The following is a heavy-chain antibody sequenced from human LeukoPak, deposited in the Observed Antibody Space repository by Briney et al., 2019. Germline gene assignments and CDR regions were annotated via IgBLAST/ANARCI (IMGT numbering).Heavy chain of an antibody. CDR1: GGSISSGGHY. V-gene: IGHV4-31*03. CDR3: ARDRYSYGFGELSPGVFDY. Sequence: SETLSLTCTVSGGSISSGGHYWSWIRQHPGKGLEWIGYIYYSGSTYYNPSLKSRVTISVDTSKNQFSLKLSSVTAADTAVYYCARDRYSYGFGELSPGVFDYWGQGTLVTVSS. J-gene: IGHJ4*02. CDR2: IYYSGST. D-gene: IGHD3-10*01.